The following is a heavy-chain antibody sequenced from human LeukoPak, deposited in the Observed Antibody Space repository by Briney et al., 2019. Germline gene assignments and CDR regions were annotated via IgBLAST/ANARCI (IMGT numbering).Heavy chain of an antibody. CDR3: AKHGGVQRGDWFDP. Sequence: EPAGSLRLSCAASRFTFSSYAMSWVRQAPGKGLEWVLATSGSGGSTYYADSVKGRFTISRENPKNTLYLQMNSLRAEETAVYYCAKHGGVQRGDWFDPWGQGTLVTVSS. V-gene: IGHV3-23*01. CDR2: TSGSGGST. CDR1: RFTFSSYA. D-gene: IGHD1-1*01. J-gene: IGHJ5*02.